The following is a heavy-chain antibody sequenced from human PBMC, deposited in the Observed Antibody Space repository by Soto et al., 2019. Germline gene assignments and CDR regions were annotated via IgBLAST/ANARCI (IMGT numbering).Heavy chain of an antibody. Sequence: GGSLRLSCAASGLTVSSNYMNWVRQAPGKGLEWVSVLYSGGSTHYAGSVKGRFIISRDNSKNTLYLQMNSLRVEDTAVYYCARDRPGDEGDGFDIWGHGTXVTVSS. V-gene: IGHV3-53*01. D-gene: IGHD3-10*01. CDR1: GLTVSSNY. CDR2: LYSGGST. CDR3: ARDRPGDEGDGFDI. J-gene: IGHJ3*02.